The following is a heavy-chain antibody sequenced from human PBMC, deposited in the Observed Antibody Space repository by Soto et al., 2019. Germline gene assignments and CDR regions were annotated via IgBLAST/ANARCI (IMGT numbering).Heavy chain of an antibody. D-gene: IGHD2-21*02. CDR3: ARDLWGYCGADCYPLDV. CDR2: MYNTGST. V-gene: IGHV4-59*01. J-gene: IGHJ6*02. Sequence: QVRLQESGPGLVKPSETLSLTCTVSGGSISSYYWSWIRQPPGKGLEWIGYMYNTGSTIYNPSLKSRGPLSVDTSKNQYSLKLNSVTAADTAVYYCARDLWGYCGADCYPLDVWGQGTTVTVSS. CDR1: GGSISSYY.